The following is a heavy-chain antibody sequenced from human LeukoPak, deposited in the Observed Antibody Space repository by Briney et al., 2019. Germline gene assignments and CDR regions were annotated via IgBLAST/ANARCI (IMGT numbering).Heavy chain of an antibody. CDR2: IYYSGST. CDR3: ARDAGGYYNY. CDR1: GGSFSGYY. Sequence: SETLSLTCAVYGGSFSGYYWSWIRQHPGKGLEWIGYIYYSGSTYYNPSLKSRVTISVDTSKNQFSLKLSSVTAADTAVYYCARDAGGYYNYWGQGTLVTVSS. D-gene: IGHD3-22*01. V-gene: IGHV4-31*11. J-gene: IGHJ4*02.